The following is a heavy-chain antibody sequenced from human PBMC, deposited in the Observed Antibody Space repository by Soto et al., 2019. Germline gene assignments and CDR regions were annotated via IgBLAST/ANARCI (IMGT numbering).Heavy chain of an antibody. J-gene: IGHJ5*02. Sequence: ASVTVSCKASGYTFTDYYMHWVRQAAGQGLEWMGWINPNSGGTNYAQKFQGRVTMTRDTSISTAYMELSRLRSDDTAVYYCARGITIFGVVIPSNWFDPWGQGTLVTVSS. CDR3: ARGITIFGVVIPSNWFDP. D-gene: IGHD3-3*01. CDR1: GYTFTDYY. V-gene: IGHV1-2*02. CDR2: INPNSGGT.